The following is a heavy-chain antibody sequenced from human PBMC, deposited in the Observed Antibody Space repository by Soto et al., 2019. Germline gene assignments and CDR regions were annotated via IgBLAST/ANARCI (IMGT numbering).Heavy chain of an antibody. J-gene: IGHJ6*02. CDR2: IYPGDSDT. Sequence: GESLKISCQGSGYSFTSYLIGWVRQMPGKGLEWMGIIYPGDSDTRYSPSFQGQVTISADKSISTAYLQWSSLKASDTAMYYCARHRGQTSYYYYGMDVWGQGTTVTVSS. CDR3: ARHRGQTSYYYYGMDV. CDR1: GYSFTSYL. V-gene: IGHV5-51*01. D-gene: IGHD3-10*01.